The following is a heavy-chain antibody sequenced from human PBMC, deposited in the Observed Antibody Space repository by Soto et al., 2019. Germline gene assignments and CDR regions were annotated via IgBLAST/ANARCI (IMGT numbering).Heavy chain of an antibody. V-gene: IGHV3-20*01. D-gene: IGHD5-12*01. CDR3: ARDRGYSGYADY. J-gene: IGHJ4*02. CDR2: INWNGGST. CDR1: GFTFDDYG. Sequence: VGSLRHSCAASGFTFDDYGMSWVRQAPGKGLEWVSGINWNGGSTGYADSVKGRFTISRDNAKNSLYLQMNSLRAEDTALHHCARDRGYSGYADYWGQGTLVTVSS.